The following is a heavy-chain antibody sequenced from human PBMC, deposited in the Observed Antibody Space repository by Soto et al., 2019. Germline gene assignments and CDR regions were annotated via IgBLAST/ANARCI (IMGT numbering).Heavy chain of an antibody. CDR2: ISWNSGSI. CDR3: AKDIAAAGTDYYYYYGMDV. V-gene: IGHV3-9*01. CDR1: GFTFDDYA. D-gene: IGHD6-13*01. Sequence: GGSLRLSCAASGFTFDDYAMHWVRQAPGKGLEWVSGISWNSGSIGYADSVKGRFTISRDNAKNSLYLQMTSLRAEDTALYYCAKDIAAAGTDYYYYYGMDVWGQGTTVTVSS. J-gene: IGHJ6*02.